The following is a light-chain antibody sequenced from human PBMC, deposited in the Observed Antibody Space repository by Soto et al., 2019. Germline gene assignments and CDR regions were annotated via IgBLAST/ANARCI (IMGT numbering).Light chain of an antibody. Sequence: ETVMTQSPVTLSVSPGDTATLSCRASQRVSSHLAWYQQKPGQPPRLLIYAASTRATGIAGRFSGSGSETEFTLIIRSLQSEDSALYYCHQYNNWPWTFGQGTKVEIK. CDR1: QRVSSH. CDR2: AAS. J-gene: IGKJ1*01. V-gene: IGKV3-15*01. CDR3: HQYNNWPWT.